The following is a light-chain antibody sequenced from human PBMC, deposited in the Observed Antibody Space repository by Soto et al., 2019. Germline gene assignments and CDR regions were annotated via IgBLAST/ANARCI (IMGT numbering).Light chain of an antibody. J-gene: IGKJ4*01. CDR1: QSVSSSY. CDR2: GAS. CDR3: QQYGSSPS. V-gene: IGKV3-20*01. Sequence: EIGLTQSPGTLSLSPGERVTLSCRASQSVSSSYLAWYQQKPGQAPRLLIYGASSRATGIPDRLSGSGSGTDFTLTISRLEPEDFAVYYCQQYGSSPSFGGGTKVDIK.